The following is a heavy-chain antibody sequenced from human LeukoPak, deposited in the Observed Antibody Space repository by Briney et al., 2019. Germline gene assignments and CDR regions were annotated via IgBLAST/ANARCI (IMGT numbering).Heavy chain of an antibody. Sequence: SETLSLTCTVSGASISSSNYYWGWIRQPPGKGLEWIGSVFYSGSTYDNPSLKSRVTISVDTSKNQFSLKLSSVTAADTAVYYCATGSYYLFDYWGQGTLVTVSS. J-gene: IGHJ4*02. CDR2: VFYSGST. CDR1: GASISSSNYY. D-gene: IGHD1-26*01. CDR3: ATGSYYLFDY. V-gene: IGHV4-39*01.